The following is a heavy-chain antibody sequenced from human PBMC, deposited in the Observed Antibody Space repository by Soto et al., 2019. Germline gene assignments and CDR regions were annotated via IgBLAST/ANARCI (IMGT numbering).Heavy chain of an antibody. D-gene: IGHD4-4*01. V-gene: IGHV4-39*01. Sequence: SETLSLTCSVSGGSISSGSYYWGWIRQTPGRGLEWIASMYHGGTTYSNPSLKSRVTISVDTSKNQFSPRLTSVTAADAAVYYCARRGVRAAVTNWFDPWGQGTLVTVSS. CDR1: GGSISSGSYY. CDR3: ARRGVRAAVTNWFDP. CDR2: MYHGGTT. J-gene: IGHJ5*02.